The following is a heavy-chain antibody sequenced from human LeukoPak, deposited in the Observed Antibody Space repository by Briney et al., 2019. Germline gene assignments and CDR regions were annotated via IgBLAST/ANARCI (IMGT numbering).Heavy chain of an antibody. J-gene: IGHJ6*02. Sequence: SETLSLTCTVSGGSISSNYWSWIRQPPGKGLEWIGYIYYSGSTNYSPSLKSRVTISVDTSKNQFSLKLSSVTAADTAVYYCASRLGDSSFRRYYGMDVWGQGTTVTVSS. CDR3: ASRLGDSSFRRYYGMDV. CDR1: GGSISSNY. D-gene: IGHD3-16*01. CDR2: IYYSGST. V-gene: IGHV4-59*01.